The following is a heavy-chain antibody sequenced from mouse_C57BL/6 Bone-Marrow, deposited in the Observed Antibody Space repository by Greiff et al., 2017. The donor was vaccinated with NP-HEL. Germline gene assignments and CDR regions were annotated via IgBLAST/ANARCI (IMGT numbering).Heavy chain of an antibody. CDR2: ISSGGGYT. CDR1: GFTFSSYG. J-gene: IGHJ4*01. Sequence: EVKLVESGGALVKPGGSLKLSCPASGFTFSSYGMSWVPRTPDKRLEWVATISSGGGYTYYPARVKGRFTISRDNAKNTLYLQMSSLKSEYTAMYYCARHRAYVNYGDYYAMDYWGQGTSVTVAA. D-gene: IGHD2-10*02. CDR3: ARHRAYVNYGDYYAMDY. V-gene: IGHV5-6*01.